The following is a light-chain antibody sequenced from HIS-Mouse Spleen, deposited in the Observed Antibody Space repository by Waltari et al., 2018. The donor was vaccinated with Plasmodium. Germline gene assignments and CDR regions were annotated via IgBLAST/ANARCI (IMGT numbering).Light chain of an antibody. CDR3: QQSDSTPPT. Sequence: DIQMTQSPSSLSASVGDRVTITCRASQSISSYLNWYQQKPGKAPKLLIYAASSLQSGVPSRFSGSGSGTDFTLTISSLQPEDFATDYCQQSDSTPPTFGGGTKVEIK. CDR1: QSISSY. V-gene: IGKV1-39*01. J-gene: IGKJ4*01. CDR2: AAS.